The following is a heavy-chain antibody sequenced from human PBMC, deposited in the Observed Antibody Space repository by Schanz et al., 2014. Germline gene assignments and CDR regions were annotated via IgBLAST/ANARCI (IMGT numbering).Heavy chain of an antibody. CDR2: IWFDGNNK. CDR3: AKDPHRDYGGKPQTFDI. V-gene: IGHV3-33*06. J-gene: IGHJ3*02. CDR1: GFTFSAYG. Sequence: QVQLVESGGGVVQPGRSLRLSCAASGFTFSAYGMHWVRQAPGKGLEWVAVIWFDGNNKFYADSVKGRFTISRDNSKNTLYLQMSSLRAEDTALYYCAKDPHRDYGGKPQTFDIWGQGTMXTVSS. D-gene: IGHD4-17*01.